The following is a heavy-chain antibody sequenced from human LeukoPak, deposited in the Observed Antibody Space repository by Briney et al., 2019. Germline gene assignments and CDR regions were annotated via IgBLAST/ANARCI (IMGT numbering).Heavy chain of an antibody. CDR2: ISTSSSYI. J-gene: IGHJ4*02. Sequence: GGSLRLSCAASGFTFSSYSMNWVRQAPGRGLEWVSFISTSSSYIHNADSVKGRFTISRDNAKNSLYLQMNSLSGDDTAVYFCARPSFTSGSYFDHWGQGTLVTVSS. CDR1: GFTFSSYS. D-gene: IGHD3-22*01. V-gene: IGHV3-21*01. CDR3: ARPSFTSGSYFDH.